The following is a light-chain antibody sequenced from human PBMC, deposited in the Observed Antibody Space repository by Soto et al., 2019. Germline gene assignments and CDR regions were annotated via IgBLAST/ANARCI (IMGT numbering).Light chain of an antibody. CDR1: QIVTSSY. CDR3: QQHGSSPPSWT. V-gene: IGKV3-20*01. J-gene: IGKJ1*01. Sequence: EIVLTQSPGTLSLARGERATLFCRVSQIVTSSYLAWYQQKPGQAPRLLIYGASSRATGIPDRFSGSGSGTDFTLTISRLEPEDFAVYYCQQHGSSPPSWTFGQGTKVEIK. CDR2: GAS.